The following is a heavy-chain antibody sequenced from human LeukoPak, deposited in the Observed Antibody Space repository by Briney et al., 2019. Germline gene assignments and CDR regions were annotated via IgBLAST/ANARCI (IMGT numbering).Heavy chain of an antibody. CDR1: GGSFSGYY. CDR2: INHSGST. CDR3: ARGGRCSSTSCYTRDIYYFDY. D-gene: IGHD2-2*02. J-gene: IGHJ4*02. V-gene: IGHV4-34*01. Sequence: SETLSLTCAVYGGSFSGYYWSWIRQPPGKGLEWIGEINHSGSTNYNPSLKSRVTISVDTSKNQFSLKLSSVTAADTAVYYCARGGRCSSTSCYTRDIYYFDYWGQGTLVTVSS.